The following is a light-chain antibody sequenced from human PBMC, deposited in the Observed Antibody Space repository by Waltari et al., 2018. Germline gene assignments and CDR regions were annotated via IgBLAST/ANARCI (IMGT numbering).Light chain of an antibody. CDR3: QQHGTLPAT. Sequence: EIVLTQSPGTASLSPGERVTLSGRASQRVGSSSLAWYQQKPGQAPRLVIYRASRRATGIPDRFRGRGSGTDFSLTISRLEPEDFAVYYCQQHGTLPATFGQGTKVEIK. J-gene: IGKJ1*01. CDR2: RAS. V-gene: IGKV3-20*01. CDR1: QRVGSSS.